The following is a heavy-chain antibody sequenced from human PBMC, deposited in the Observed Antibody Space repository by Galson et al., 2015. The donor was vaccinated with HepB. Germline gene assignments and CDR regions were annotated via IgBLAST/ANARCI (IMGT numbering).Heavy chain of an antibody. CDR2: ISGSGITT. CDR3: AKDPAVSYHDFWTENYFLGEFDY. J-gene: IGHJ4*02. Sequence: SLRLSCAASGFTFSTYAMSWVRQAPGKGLEWVSTISGSGITTYYADSVKGRFTISRDNSKNTLYLQMNSLRVEDTAVYHCAKDPAVSYHDFWTENYFLGEFDYWGRGTLVTVSS. CDR1: GFTFSTYA. D-gene: IGHD3/OR15-3a*01. V-gene: IGHV3-23*01.